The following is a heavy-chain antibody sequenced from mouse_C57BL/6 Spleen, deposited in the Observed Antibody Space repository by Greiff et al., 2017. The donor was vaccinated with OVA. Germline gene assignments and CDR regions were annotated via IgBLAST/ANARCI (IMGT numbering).Heavy chain of an antibody. V-gene: IGHV1-64*01. J-gene: IGHJ3*01. D-gene: IGHD2-4*01. Sequence: QVQLQQPGAELVKPGASVKLSCKASGYTFTSYWMHWVKQRPGQGLEWIGMIHPNSGSTNYNEKFKSKATLTVDKSSSTAYMQLSSLTSEDSAVYYCARSPYYDYDQAWCAYWGQGTLVTVSA. CDR1: GYTFTSYW. CDR2: IHPNSGST. CDR3: ARSPYYDYDQAWCAY.